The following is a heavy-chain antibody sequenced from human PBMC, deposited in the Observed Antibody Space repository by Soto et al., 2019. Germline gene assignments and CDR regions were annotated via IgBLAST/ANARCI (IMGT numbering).Heavy chain of an antibody. J-gene: IGHJ4*02. CDR2: IYPGDSDT. V-gene: IGHV5-51*01. CDR1: GYSFISYW. CDR3: ARRSPYYYDSSGYYHTTGLDFDY. Sequence: GESLKISCKGSGYSFISYWSGWVRQMPGKGLEWMGIIYPGDSDTRYSPSFQGQVTISADKSISTAYLQWSSLKASDTAMYYCARRSPYYYDSSGYYHTTGLDFDYWGQGTLVTVSS. D-gene: IGHD3-22*01.